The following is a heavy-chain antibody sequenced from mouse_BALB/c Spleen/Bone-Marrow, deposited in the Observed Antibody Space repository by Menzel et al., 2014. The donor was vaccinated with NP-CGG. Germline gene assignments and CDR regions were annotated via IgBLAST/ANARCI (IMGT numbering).Heavy chain of an antibody. V-gene: IGHV1S137*01. CDR1: GYTFTDYA. D-gene: IGHD2-1*01. CDR3: AREGGNFPWFDY. J-gene: IGHJ3*01. CDR2: ISTYYGDA. Sequence: VKLVESGAELVRPGVSVKISCKGSGYTFTDYAMHWVKQSHAKSLEWIGVISTYYGDASYNQKFKGKATMTVDKSSSTAYMELARLTSEDSAIYYCAREGGNFPWFDYWGQGTLVTVSA.